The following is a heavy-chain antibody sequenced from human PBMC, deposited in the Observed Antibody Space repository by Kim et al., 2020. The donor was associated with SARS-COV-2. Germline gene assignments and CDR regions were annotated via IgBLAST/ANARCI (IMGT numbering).Heavy chain of an antibody. J-gene: IGHJ3*02. CDR2: ISSSGGGI. D-gene: IGHD6-6*01. CDR3: VKDVNPDRSSAWDALDI. CDR1: GFTFDDYT. V-gene: IGHV3-9*01. Sequence: GGSLRLSCATSGFTFDDYTMNWVRQPPGKGLEWVSGISSSGGGIGYADSVKGRFTISRDNAKNSLYLQMSSLRAEDTALYYCVKDVNPDRSSAWDALDIWGQGTMVTVSS.